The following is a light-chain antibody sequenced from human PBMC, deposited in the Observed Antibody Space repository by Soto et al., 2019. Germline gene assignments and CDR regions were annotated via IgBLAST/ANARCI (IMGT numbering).Light chain of an antibody. CDR1: QGISSY. CDR3: QQVNVYPST. J-gene: IGKJ4*01. V-gene: IGKV1-9*01. Sequence: IQLTQSAASLSASLGDRVTITCRASQGISSYLGWYQQKPGKAPNLLIYDASTLHSGVPSRFSGGGYGTDFNLTISSLQPEDFATYYCQQVNVYPSTFGGGTKVDIK. CDR2: DAS.